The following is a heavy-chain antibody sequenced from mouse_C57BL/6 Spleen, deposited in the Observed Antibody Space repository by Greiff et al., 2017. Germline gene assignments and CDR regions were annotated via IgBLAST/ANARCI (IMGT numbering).Heavy chain of an antibody. CDR2: ISDGGSYT. CDR1: GFTFSSYA. Sequence: EVQGVESGGGLVKPGGSLKLSCAASGFTFSSYAMSWVRQTPEKRLEWVATISDGGSYTYYPDNVKGRFTISRDNAKNNLYLQMSHLKSEDTAMYYCARGGTTVVVDYWGQGTTLTVSS. CDR3: ARGGTTVVVDY. V-gene: IGHV5-4*01. D-gene: IGHD1-1*01. J-gene: IGHJ2*01.